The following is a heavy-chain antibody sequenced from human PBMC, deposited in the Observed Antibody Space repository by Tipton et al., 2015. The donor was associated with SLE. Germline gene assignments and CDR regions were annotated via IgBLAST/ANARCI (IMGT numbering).Heavy chain of an antibody. CDR3: ARVTRSTLGSYVFDL. D-gene: IGHD3-16*01. CDR1: GDSLGSDTYY. CDR2: IYYSGST. J-gene: IGHJ5*02. V-gene: IGHV4-31*02. Sequence: LRLSCTVSGDSLGSDTYYWSWIRQPPGKGLEWIGYIYYSGSTYRVPSLESRITMSVDTSKNQFSLKLSSVTAADTAVYYCARVTRSTLGSYVFDLWGPGTLVTVSS.